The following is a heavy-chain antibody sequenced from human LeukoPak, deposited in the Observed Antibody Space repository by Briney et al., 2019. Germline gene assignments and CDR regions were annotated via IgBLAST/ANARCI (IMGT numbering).Heavy chain of an antibody. CDR3: STTYYYDSSEGY. J-gene: IGHJ4*02. D-gene: IGHD3-22*01. CDR1: GFTFSNAW. CDR2: IKSKTDGGTT. Sequence: NPGGSLRLSCAASGFTFSNAWMNWVRQAPGKGLEWVGRIKSKTDGGTTDYAAPVKGRFTISRDDSKNTLYLQMNSLKTEDAAVYYCSTTYYYDSSEGYWGQGTLVTVSS. V-gene: IGHV3-15*07.